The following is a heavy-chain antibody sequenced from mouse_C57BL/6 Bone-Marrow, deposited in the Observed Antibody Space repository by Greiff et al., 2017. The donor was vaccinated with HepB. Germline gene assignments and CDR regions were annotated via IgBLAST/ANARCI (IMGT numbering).Heavy chain of an antibody. D-gene: IGHD2-4*01. J-gene: IGHJ4*01. V-gene: IGHV14-3*01. CDR3: ASDIYDYDGDYYAMDY. CDR1: GFNIKNTY. CDR2: IDPANGNT. Sequence: VQLQQSVAELVRPGASVKLSCTASGFNIKNTYMHWVKQRPEQGLEWIGRIDPANGNTKYAPKFQGKATITADTSSNTAYLQLSSLTSEDTAIYHCASDIYDYDGDYYAMDYWGQGTSVTVSS.